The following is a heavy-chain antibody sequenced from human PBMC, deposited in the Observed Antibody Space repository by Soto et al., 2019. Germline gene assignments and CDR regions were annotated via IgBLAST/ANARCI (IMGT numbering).Heavy chain of an antibody. D-gene: IGHD4-17*01. V-gene: IGHV1-69*12. CDR2: IIPIFGTA. CDR1: GGTFSSYA. J-gene: IGHJ4*02. Sequence: QVQLVQSGAEVKKPGSSVKVSCKASGGTFSSYAISWVRQAPGQGLEWMGGIIPIFGTANYAQKFQGRVTXXAXEXXSTAYMELSSLRSEDTAVYYCARVQTTVTSHTFGYWGQGTLVTVSS. CDR3: ARVQTTVTSHTFGY.